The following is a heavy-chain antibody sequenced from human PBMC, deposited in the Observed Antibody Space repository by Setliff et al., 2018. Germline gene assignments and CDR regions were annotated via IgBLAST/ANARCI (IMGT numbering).Heavy chain of an antibody. CDR1: GGSISTYY. D-gene: IGHD1-1*01. Sequence: SETLSLTCTVSGGSISTYYWSWIRQPPGKGLEFIGYVYYSGLTNYDPSLKSRVTMSVGSSKNQFSLKLSSVTAADTAVYYCARAPGRNIRGDYWGQGALVTVS. CDR3: ARAPGRNIRGDY. CDR2: VYYSGLT. J-gene: IGHJ4*02. V-gene: IGHV4-59*01.